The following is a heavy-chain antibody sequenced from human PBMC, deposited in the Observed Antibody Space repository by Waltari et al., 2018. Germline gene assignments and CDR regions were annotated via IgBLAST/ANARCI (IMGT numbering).Heavy chain of an antibody. CDR1: GGSISSGIYY. Sequence: QVQLQESGPGLVKPSQTLSLTCTVSGGSISSGIYYWSWIRQPAGKGLEWIGRIYTSGITNYTPSLKSRVTISVDTSKNQFSLKLSSVTAADTAVYYCAREEGIAAAGIAAFDYWGQGTLVTVSS. D-gene: IGHD6-13*01. CDR3: AREEGIAAAGIAAFDY. V-gene: IGHV4-61*02. J-gene: IGHJ4*02. CDR2: IYTSGIT.